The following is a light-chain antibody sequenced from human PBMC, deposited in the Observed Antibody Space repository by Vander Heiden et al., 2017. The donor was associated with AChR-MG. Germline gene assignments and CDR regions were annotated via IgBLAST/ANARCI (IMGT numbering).Light chain of an antibody. CDR1: QSVGSS. CDR2: GAS. CDR3: KQYNKWPS. V-gene: IGKV3-15*01. Sequence: EIVMTQSPATLSVSPGEGATLSCRASQSVGSSLAWYQQKSGQPPSLLIYGASTRAAGIPARFSGSGSGTEFTLTISSLQSEDFEVYYCKQYNKWPSFGQGTKLEIK. J-gene: IGKJ2*03.